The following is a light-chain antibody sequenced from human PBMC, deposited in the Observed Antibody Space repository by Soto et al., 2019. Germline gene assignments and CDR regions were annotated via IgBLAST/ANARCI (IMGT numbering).Light chain of an antibody. J-gene: IGLJ1*01. Sequence: QSVLTQPASVSGSPCQAITVSCSGASSDIGAHNFVSWYKKHSGTAPKLIIYAVINRPSGVSDRFSGSRSGNKASLSISGLQSEDEADYYCNSYTTSNTHVSGSGTKVTDL. V-gene: IGLV2-14*03. CDR2: AVI. CDR1: SSDIGAHNF. CDR3: NSYTTSNTHV.